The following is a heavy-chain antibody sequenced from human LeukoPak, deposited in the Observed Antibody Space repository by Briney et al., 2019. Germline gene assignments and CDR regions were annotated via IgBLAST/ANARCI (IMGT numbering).Heavy chain of an antibody. V-gene: IGHV4-59*01. J-gene: IGHJ3*01. D-gene: IGHD1-26*01. CDR3: AHSKWCGGYYINAFAV. CDR1: GASTSAYY. Sequence: PSETLSLTCTVSGASTSAYYWSWIRQPPGKGLEWIGYSYSGGNANYNPSLKSRVTISIDTSENQFSLRLTPVTAADTAIYFCAHSKWCGGYYINAFAVRGQGALVTISS. CDR2: SYSGGNA.